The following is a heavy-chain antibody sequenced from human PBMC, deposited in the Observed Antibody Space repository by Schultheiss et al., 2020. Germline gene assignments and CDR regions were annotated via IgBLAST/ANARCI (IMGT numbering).Heavy chain of an antibody. V-gene: IGHV4-59*01. J-gene: IGHJ6*02. Sequence: SETLSLTCAVYGGSFSGYYWSWIRQPPGKGLEWIGYIYYSGSTYYNPSLKSRVTISVDTSKNQFSLKLSSVTAADTAVYYCARDRGDVGDFWSEYYYGMDVWGQGTTVTVSS. D-gene: IGHD3-3*01. CDR3: ARDRGDVGDFWSEYYYGMDV. CDR1: GGSFSGYY. CDR2: IYYSGST.